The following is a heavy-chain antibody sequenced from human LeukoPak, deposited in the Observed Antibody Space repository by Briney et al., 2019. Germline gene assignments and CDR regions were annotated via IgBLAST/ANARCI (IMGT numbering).Heavy chain of an antibody. J-gene: IGHJ6*03. V-gene: IGHV3-23*01. CDR2: ITGGGRTT. CDR1: GFKFSNYA. Sequence: PGGSLRLSCAGSGFKFSNYAMSWVRQVPGKGLEWLSEITGGGRTTRYADSVKGRFTISRDNSKNTLYLQMNGLRVEDTAIYYCAKDRSNAYDYYYMDVWGKGTTVTVSS. CDR3: AKDRSNAYDYYYMDV. D-gene: IGHD2-21*01.